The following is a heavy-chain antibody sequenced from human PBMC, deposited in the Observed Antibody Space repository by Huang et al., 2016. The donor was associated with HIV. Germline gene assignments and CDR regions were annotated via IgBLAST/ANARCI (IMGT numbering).Heavy chain of an antibody. J-gene: IGHJ4*02. V-gene: IGHV1-24*01. D-gene: IGHD3-22*01. CDR2: VDPEEAET. CDR3: AGDWAHYDSSASYRPFDY. Sequence: VQLIQSGAEVKRPGASVRVPCKLSRYNRADMAIHWVRQAPGKGLEWLGGVDPEEAETIYAQKFQDRVTMTEDTSSNTAYMELRSLTSDDTAVYYCAGDWAHYDSSASYRPFDYWGQGTLVTVSS. CDR1: RYNRADMA.